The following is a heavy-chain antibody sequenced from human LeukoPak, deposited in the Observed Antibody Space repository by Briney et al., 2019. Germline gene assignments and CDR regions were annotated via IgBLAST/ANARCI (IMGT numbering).Heavy chain of an antibody. V-gene: IGHV1-46*01. CDR3: ARDRYCSSTSCHQLDY. J-gene: IGHJ4*02. D-gene: IGHD2-2*01. Sequence: ASVEVSCKASGYTFTSYYMHWVRQAPGQGLEWMGIINPSGGSTSYAQKFQGRVTMTRDTSTSTVYMELSSLRSEDTAAYYCARDRYCSSTSCHQLDYWGQGTLVTVSS. CDR1: GYTFTSYY. CDR2: INPSGGST.